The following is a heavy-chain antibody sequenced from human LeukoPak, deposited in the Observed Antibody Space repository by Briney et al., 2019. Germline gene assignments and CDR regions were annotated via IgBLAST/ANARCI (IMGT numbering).Heavy chain of an antibody. CDR1: GGSISSYY. Sequence: SETLSLTCTVSGGSISSYYWSWIRQPQGKGLEWIGYIYYSGSTNYNPSLKSRVTISVDTSKNQFSLKLSSVTAADTAVYYCARRPTTVTIFDYWGRGTLVTVSS. D-gene: IGHD4-17*01. CDR2: IYYSGST. CDR3: ARRPTTVTIFDY. J-gene: IGHJ4*02. V-gene: IGHV4-59*01.